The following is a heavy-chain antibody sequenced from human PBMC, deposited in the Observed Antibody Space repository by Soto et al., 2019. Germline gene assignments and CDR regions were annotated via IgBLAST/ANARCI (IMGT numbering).Heavy chain of an antibody. CDR1: GDSISSYY. D-gene: IGHD2-2*01. J-gene: IGHJ5*02. CDR2: IYDSGST. CDR3: ARGLVPTTRTKFDP. Sequence: SETLSLTCTVSGDSISSYYWSWIQQPPGKGLEWIGYIYDSGSTNYNPSLKSRVTISEDTSKNQVSLKLSSVTAADTAVYYCARGLVPTTRTKFDPWGQGTLVTVSS. V-gene: IGHV4-59*08.